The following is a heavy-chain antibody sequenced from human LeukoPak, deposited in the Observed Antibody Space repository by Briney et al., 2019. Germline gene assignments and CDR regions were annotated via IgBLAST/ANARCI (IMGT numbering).Heavy chain of an antibody. CDR1: GFTFSIYG. CDR2: IWNDGSNK. Sequence: GGSLRLSCAASGFTFSIYGMHWVRQAPGKGLELVAVIWNDGSNKYYADYVKGRFTISRDNSKNTLYLQMNSLRAEDTAVYSCARASGPFDYWGQGTLVTVSS. J-gene: IGHJ4*02. V-gene: IGHV3-33*01. D-gene: IGHD3-10*01. CDR3: ARASGPFDY.